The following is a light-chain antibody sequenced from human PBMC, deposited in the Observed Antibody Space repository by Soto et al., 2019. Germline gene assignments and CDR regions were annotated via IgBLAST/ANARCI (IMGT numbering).Light chain of an antibody. CDR2: GAS. V-gene: IGKV3-20*01. CDR3: QQYGSTPLT. CDR1: QSVSRNY. J-gene: IGKJ4*01. Sequence: EIVLTQSPGTLSLSPGGRATLSCRASQSVSRNYVAWYQQKPGQSPRLLIYGASNRASGIPDRFSGSASGADFTLSIARLEPEDFAMYYCQQYGSTPLTFGGRTKVEIK.